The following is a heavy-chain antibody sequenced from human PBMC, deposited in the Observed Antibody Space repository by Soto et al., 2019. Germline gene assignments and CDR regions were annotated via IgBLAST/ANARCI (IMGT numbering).Heavy chain of an antibody. CDR1: GYTFTGYY. CDR3: ARDRIFGVVIWFDP. D-gene: IGHD3-3*02. Sequence: VKVSCKASGYTFTGYYMHWVRQAPGQGLEWMGWTNPNSGGTNYAQKFQGRVTMTRDTSISTAYMELSRLRSDDTAVYYCARDRIFGVVIWFDPWGQGTLVTVSS. J-gene: IGHJ5*02. CDR2: TNPNSGGT. V-gene: IGHV1-2*02.